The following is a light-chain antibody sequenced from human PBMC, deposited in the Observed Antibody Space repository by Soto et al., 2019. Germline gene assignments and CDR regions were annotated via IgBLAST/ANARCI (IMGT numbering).Light chain of an antibody. V-gene: IGLV1-47*01. Sequence: QSALTQPPSASGTPGQKVSISCSGSSSNIGNDYVYWYRQLPGTAPKLLIYRNNQRPSEVPDRFTASKSGTSASLAISGLRSEDEADYYCAAWDDSRSVVFGGGTKLTVL. CDR1: SSNIGNDY. J-gene: IGLJ3*02. CDR2: RNN. CDR3: AAWDDSRSVV.